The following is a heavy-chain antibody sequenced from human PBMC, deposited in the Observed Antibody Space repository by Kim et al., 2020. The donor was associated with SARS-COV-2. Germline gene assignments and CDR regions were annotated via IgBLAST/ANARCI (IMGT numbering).Heavy chain of an antibody. Sequence: AQKFKGRVTMTEDTSTDTAYMELSSLRSEDTAVYYCATDFAYNWNYGGYWGQGTLVTVSS. D-gene: IGHD1-7*01. J-gene: IGHJ4*02. V-gene: IGHV1-24*01. CDR3: ATDFAYNWNYGGY.